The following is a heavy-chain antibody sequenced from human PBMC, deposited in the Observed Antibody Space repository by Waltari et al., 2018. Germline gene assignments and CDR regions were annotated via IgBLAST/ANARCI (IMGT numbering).Heavy chain of an antibody. CDR3: ARGTSWIAAAGYYYYYYMDV. D-gene: IGHD6-13*01. Sequence: QVQLVQSGAEVKKPGSSVKVSCKASGGTFSSYAISWVRQAPGQGLEWMGGIIPIFGTANYAQKFQGRVTITADKSTSTAYMELSSLRSEDTAVYYCARGTSWIAAAGYYYYYYMDVWGKGTTVIVSS. V-gene: IGHV1-69*14. CDR2: IIPIFGTA. CDR1: GGTFSSYA. J-gene: IGHJ6*03.